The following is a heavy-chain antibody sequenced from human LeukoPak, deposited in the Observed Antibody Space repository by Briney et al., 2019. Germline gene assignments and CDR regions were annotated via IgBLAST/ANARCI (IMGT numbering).Heavy chain of an antibody. J-gene: IGHJ4*02. CDR3: ATVTGVEGRYFDY. CDR2: FDPEDGET. Sequence: ASVKVSCKVSGYTLTQLSMHWVRQAPGKGLEWMGGFDPEDGETIYAQKFQGRVTMTEDTSTDTAYMELSSLRSEDTAVYYCATVTGVEGRYFDYWGQGTLVTVSS. V-gene: IGHV1-24*01. CDR1: GYTLTQLS. D-gene: IGHD3-9*01.